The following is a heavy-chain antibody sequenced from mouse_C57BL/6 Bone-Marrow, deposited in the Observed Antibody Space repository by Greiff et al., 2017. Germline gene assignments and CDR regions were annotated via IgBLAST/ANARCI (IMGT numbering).Heavy chain of an antibody. CDR2: IHPNSGST. CDR3: ARHYYGSSLYYYAMDY. CDR1: GYTFTSYW. Sequence: QVQLQQPGAELVKPGASVKLSCKASGYTFTSYWMHWVKQRPGQGLEWIGMIHPNSGSTNYNEKFKSKATLTVDKSSGTAYMQLSSLTSEDSAVYYCARHYYGSSLYYYAMDYWGQGTSGTVSS. D-gene: IGHD1-1*01. J-gene: IGHJ4*01. V-gene: IGHV1-64*01.